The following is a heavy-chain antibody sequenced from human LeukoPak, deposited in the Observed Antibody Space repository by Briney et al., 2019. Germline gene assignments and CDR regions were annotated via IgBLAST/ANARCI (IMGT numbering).Heavy chain of an antibody. D-gene: IGHD3-22*01. J-gene: IGHJ4*02. CDR1: GYTFTSYY. CDR2: INPSGGST. Sequence: ASVKVSCKASGYTFTSYYMHWVRQAPGQGLEWMGIINPSGGSTSYAQKFQGRVTMTRDTSTSTVYMELSSLRSEDTAVYYCARGFYDTNGYYYRLDFWGQGTLVTVSS. V-gene: IGHV1-46*01. CDR3: ARGFYDTNGYYYRLDF.